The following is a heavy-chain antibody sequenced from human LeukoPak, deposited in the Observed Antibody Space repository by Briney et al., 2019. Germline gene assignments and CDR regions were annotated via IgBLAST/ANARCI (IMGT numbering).Heavy chain of an antibody. CDR3: ATTYYYDSSGYAGY. CDR2: ISGSGNST. Sequence: PGGSLRLSCAASGFTFRNYAMTWVRQAPGKGLEWVSAISGSGNSTYYADSVQGRFTISRDNAKNTLYLQMNSLGAEDTAVYYCATTYYYDSSGYAGYWGQGTLVTVSS. D-gene: IGHD3-22*01. V-gene: IGHV3-23*01. CDR1: GFTFRNYA. J-gene: IGHJ4*02.